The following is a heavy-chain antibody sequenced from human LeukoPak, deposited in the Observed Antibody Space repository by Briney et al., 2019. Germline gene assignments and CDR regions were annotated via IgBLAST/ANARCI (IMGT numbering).Heavy chain of an antibody. CDR3: ARAYGDY. J-gene: IGHJ4*02. CDR1: GFTFSRYW. D-gene: IGHD4-17*01. Sequence: GALRLSCAASGFTFSRYWMSWVRQAPGKGLEWVANIKQDGSEKYYVDSVKGRFTISRDNAKNSLYLQMNSLRAEDTAVFYCARAYGDYWGQGTLVTVSS. V-gene: IGHV3-7*01. CDR2: IKQDGSEK.